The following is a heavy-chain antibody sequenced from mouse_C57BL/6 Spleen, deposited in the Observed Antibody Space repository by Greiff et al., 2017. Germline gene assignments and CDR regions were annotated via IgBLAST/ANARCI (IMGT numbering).Heavy chain of an antibody. CDR3: ARDYGNYEEGAMDY. J-gene: IGHJ4*01. CDR2: IYPSDSET. D-gene: IGHD2-1*01. Sequence: QVQLQQPGAELVRPGSSVKLSCKASGYTFTSYWMDWVKQRPGQGLEWIGNIYPSDSETHYNQKFKDKATLTVDKSSSTAYMQLSSLTSEDSAVFYCARDYGNYEEGAMDYWGQGTSVTVSS. CDR1: GYTFTSYW. V-gene: IGHV1-61*01.